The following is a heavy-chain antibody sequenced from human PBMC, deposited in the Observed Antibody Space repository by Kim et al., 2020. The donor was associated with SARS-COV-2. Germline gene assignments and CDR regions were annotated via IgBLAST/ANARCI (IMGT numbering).Heavy chain of an antibody. D-gene: IGHD3-10*01. CDR1: GFTFSSYG. CDR2: ISYDGSNK. CDR3: AKDHPLGNDYGSEL. Sequence: GGSLRLSCAASGFTFSSYGMHWVRQAPGKGLEWVADISYDGSNKYYVDSVKGRFTISRDNSKNTLYMQMNSLRAEDTDVYYCAKDHPLGNDYGSELWGQGTLVTVSS. J-gene: IGHJ4*02. V-gene: IGHV3-30*18.